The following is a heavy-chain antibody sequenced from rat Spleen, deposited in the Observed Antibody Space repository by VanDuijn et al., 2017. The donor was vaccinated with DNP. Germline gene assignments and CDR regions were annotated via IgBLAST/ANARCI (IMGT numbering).Heavy chain of an antibody. CDR1: GFSLPSYG. CDR2: MSSGGST. Sequence: QVQLKESGPGLVQPSQTLSLTCTVSGFSLPSYGVGWVRQPPGKGLEWIATMSSGGSTDYNSALKSRLSISRDTSKSQVFLKMNSLQTDDTAIYFCTRETAEFTVGPMDAWGQGTSVTVSS. CDR3: TRETAEFTVGPMDA. J-gene: IGHJ4*01. V-gene: IGHV2S12*01. D-gene: IGHD1-1*01.